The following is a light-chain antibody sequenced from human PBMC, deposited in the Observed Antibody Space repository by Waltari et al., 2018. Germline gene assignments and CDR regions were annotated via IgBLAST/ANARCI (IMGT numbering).Light chain of an antibody. CDR2: KAS. Sequence: DVQMTQSPSTLSASVGDRVTITCRASESISNWLAWYQQKPGKAPKVLIYKASNLEGTVPLRFSGSGSGTEFTLTISSLQPDDFATYFCQQYETMGTFGQGTKLETK. J-gene: IGKJ2*01. CDR1: ESISNW. CDR3: QQYETMGT. V-gene: IGKV1-5*03.